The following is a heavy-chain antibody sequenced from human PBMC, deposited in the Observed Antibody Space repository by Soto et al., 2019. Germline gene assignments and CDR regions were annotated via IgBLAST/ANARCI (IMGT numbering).Heavy chain of an antibody. CDR1: GDTFSFYT. CDR2: IIPMVGMA. V-gene: IGHV1-69*02. J-gene: IGHJ4*02. D-gene: IGHD3-10*01. CDR3: ASNYGSGSTHFDY. Sequence: QVQLVQSGAEVKKPGSSVRLSCTASGDTFSFYTISWVRQAPGQGPEWMGRIIPMVGMADYPQKFQGRVTISADTSSSNAYMVLSRLSSDDTALYCCASNYGSGSTHFDYWGQGTLVTVSS.